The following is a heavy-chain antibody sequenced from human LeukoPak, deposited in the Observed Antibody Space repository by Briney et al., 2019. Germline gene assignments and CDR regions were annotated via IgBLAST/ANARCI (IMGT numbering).Heavy chain of an antibody. Sequence: SETLSLTCAVHGGSFSGYYWSWIRQPPGKGLEWIGEINHSGSTNYNPSLKSRVTISVDTSKNQFSLKLSSVTAADTAVYYCARGWGRRRYFDLWGRGTLVTVSS. CDR2: INHSGST. D-gene: IGHD7-27*01. V-gene: IGHV4-34*01. CDR1: GGSFSGYY. CDR3: ARGWGRRRYFDL. J-gene: IGHJ2*01.